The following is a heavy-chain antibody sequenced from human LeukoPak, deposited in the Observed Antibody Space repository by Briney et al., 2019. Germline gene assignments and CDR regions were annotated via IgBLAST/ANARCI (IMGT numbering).Heavy chain of an antibody. V-gene: IGHV1-46*01. CDR3: ARDYYGGHNLYNFDF. Sequence: ASVKVSCKASGYTFTNYYIHWVRQAPGQGLEWMGMINPSGGRTTYAKKFQGRVTMTRDTSTNTVYTELSSLRSDDTAVYYCARDYYGGHNLYNFDFWGQGTRVIVSS. D-gene: IGHD3-10*01. J-gene: IGHJ4*02. CDR2: INPSGGRT. CDR1: GYTFTNYY.